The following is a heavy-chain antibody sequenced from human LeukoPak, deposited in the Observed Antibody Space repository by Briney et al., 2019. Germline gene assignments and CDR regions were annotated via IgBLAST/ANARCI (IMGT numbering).Heavy chain of an antibody. Sequence: PGGSLRLSCAASGFTFSSYAMHWFRQAPGKGLEWVAVVWYDGSKTYSADSVKGRITISRDDSKNTLYLQMNSLRAEDTAVYYCARGVDYYDSSGTIDYWGQGTLVTVSS. CDR1: GFTFSSYA. V-gene: IGHV3-33*01. CDR3: ARGVDYYDSSGTIDY. J-gene: IGHJ4*02. D-gene: IGHD3-22*01. CDR2: VWYDGSKT.